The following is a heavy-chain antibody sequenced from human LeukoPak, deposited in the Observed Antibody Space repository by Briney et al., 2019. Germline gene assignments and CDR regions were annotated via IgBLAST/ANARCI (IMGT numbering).Heavy chain of an antibody. CDR3: ARGVPYDSWSGPHYSDY. D-gene: IGHD3-3*01. J-gene: IGHJ4*02. CDR1: RFTLSTYW. V-gene: IGHV3-7*01. Sequence: GGSLRLSCAASRFTLSTYWMSWVRQAPGKGLEWVAHIKQDGSQEYYVDSVKGRFAISRDSAKNSLYLQMNSLRAEDTAVYYCARGVPYDSWSGPHYSDYWGQGTLVAVSS. CDR2: IKQDGSQE.